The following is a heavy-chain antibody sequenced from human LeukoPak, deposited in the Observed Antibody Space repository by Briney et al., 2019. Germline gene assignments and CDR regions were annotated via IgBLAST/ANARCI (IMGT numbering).Heavy chain of an antibody. J-gene: IGHJ4*02. V-gene: IGHV3-66*01. CDR1: GFTFEDYE. Sequence: GGSLRLSCEASGFTFEDYEMSWFRQAPGKGLEWVSVIYSGGSTYYADSVKGRFTISRDNSKNTLYLQMNSLRAEDTAVYYCAREPSGYSSSWYQGYWGQGTLVTVSS. CDR2: IYSGGST. D-gene: IGHD6-13*01. CDR3: AREPSGYSSSWYQGY.